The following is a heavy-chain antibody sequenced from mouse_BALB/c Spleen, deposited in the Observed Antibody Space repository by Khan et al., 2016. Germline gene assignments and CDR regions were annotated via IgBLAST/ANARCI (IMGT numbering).Heavy chain of an antibody. CDR1: GFTFSSYA. Sequence: EVELVESGGGLVKPGGSLKLSCAASGFTFSSYAMSWVRQTPEKRLEWVASISSGGNTFYPDSLKGRFTISRDNARNIQYLQLSSLRSEDTAMYYSTRGVTTVVDYFAYWAQGTTLAVSS. J-gene: IGHJ2*01. D-gene: IGHD1-1*01. V-gene: IGHV5-6-5*01. CDR3: TRGVTTVVDYFAY. CDR2: ISSGGNT.